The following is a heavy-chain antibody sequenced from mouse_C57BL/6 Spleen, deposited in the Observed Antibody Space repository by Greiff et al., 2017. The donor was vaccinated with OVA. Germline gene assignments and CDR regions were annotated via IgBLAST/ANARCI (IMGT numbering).Heavy chain of an antibody. D-gene: IGHD4-1*01. CDR2: IYPGDGDT. V-gene: IGHV1-82*01. J-gene: IGHJ2*01. CDR3: ADELGCFDY. Sequence: VQLQQSGPELVKPGASVKISCKASGYAFSSSWMNWVKQRPGKGLEWIGRIYPGDGDTNYNGKFKGKATLTADKSSSTAYMQLSSLTSEDSAVYFCADELGCFDYWGQGTTLTVSS. CDR1: GYAFSSSW.